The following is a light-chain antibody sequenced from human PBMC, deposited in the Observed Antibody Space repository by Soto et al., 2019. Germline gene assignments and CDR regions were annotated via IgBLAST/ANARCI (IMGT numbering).Light chain of an antibody. J-gene: IGLJ1*01. Sequence: QSVMTQPASVSGSPGQSITISCTGTSNDVGGYRSVSWYQHHPGKAPKLIIYEVSDRPSGVSHRFSGSKSGSTASLTISGLQPDDEADYYCSPYANGKIYVFGTGTKVTVL. CDR3: SPYANGKIYV. V-gene: IGLV2-14*01. CDR1: SNDVGGYRS. CDR2: EVS.